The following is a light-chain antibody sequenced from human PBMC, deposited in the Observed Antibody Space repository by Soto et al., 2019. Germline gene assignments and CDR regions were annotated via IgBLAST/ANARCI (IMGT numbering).Light chain of an antibody. CDR1: RSDVWSYNF. CDR3: CSYAGSSTYV. V-gene: IGLV2-23*02. Sequence: QSVLTQPASVSGSPGQSITISRTGNRSDVWSYNFVSWYQQHPGKAPKLMIYEVSKRPSGVSNRFSGSKSGNTASLTISGLQAEDEADYYCCSYAGSSTYVFGTGTKVTVL. J-gene: IGLJ1*01. CDR2: EVS.